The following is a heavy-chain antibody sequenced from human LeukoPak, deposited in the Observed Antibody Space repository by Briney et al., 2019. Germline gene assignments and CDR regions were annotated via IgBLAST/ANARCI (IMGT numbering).Heavy chain of an antibody. J-gene: IGHJ5*02. CDR3: ASSSGWYGRTFDP. V-gene: IGHV4-38-2*02. CDR1: GYSISSGYY. CDR2: IYYSGST. D-gene: IGHD6-19*01. Sequence: PSETLSLTCTVSGYSISSGYYWGWIRQPPGKGLEWIGSIYYSGSTYYNPSLKSRVTISVDTSKNQFSLKLSSVTAADTAVYYCASSSGWYGRTFDPWGQGTLVTVSS.